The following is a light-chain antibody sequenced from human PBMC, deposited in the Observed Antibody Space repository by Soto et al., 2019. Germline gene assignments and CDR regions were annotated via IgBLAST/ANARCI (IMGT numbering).Light chain of an antibody. Sequence: DIQMTQSPSSLSASVGDRVTITCKASQDITNCLNWYQQKPGQAPKLLIYDASNLESGVPSRFSGSGSGTDFTCSISSLQPEDSGTYYCQHYDNLPSLNFGGGTKVEIK. CDR1: QDITNC. CDR2: DAS. J-gene: IGKJ4*01. CDR3: QHYDNLPSLN. V-gene: IGKV1-33*01.